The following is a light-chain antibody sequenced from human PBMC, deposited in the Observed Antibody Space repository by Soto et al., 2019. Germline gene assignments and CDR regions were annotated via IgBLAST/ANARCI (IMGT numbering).Light chain of an antibody. V-gene: IGKV3-20*01. CDR1: QSVSSSY. Sequence: ELVLTQSPGTLSLSPGGRATLSCRASQSVSSSYFAWYQQKPGQPPRLLIYGASGRATGIPDRFSGSGSGTDFTLTISSLEPEDFAVYFCQQYGSSPITFGQGTRLEIK. CDR2: GAS. CDR3: QQYGSSPIT. J-gene: IGKJ5*01.